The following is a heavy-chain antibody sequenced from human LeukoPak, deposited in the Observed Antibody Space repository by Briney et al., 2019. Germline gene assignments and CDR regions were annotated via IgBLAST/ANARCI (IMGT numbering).Heavy chain of an antibody. D-gene: IGHD2-15*01. Sequence: PGGSPRLSCAASGFSFSTYWMSWVRQAPGKGLEWVANINQHGSEKYYVDSVKGRFTISRDNAKNSLYLQMNSLRVEDTATYYCAGMCSGGSCFSIWGQGTLVTVSS. CDR1: GFSFSTYW. V-gene: IGHV3-7*01. J-gene: IGHJ4*02. CDR3: AGMCSGGSCFSI. CDR2: INQHGSEK.